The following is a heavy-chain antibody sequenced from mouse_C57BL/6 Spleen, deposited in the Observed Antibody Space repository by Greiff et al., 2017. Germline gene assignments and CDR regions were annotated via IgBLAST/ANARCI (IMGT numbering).Heavy chain of an antibody. CDR1: GYTFTSYW. Sequence: QVQLQQPGAELVRPGSSVKLSCKASGYTFTSYWMHWVKQRPIQGLEWIGNIDPADSYTHYTDKFKGKATLTVDKSSSTAYMQLNRLTSEDSAVYYCARLQLYYYAMDDWGKGTSVTVSS. CDR3: ARLQLYYYAMDD. CDR2: IDPADSYT. D-gene: IGHD6-1*01. J-gene: IGHJ4*01. V-gene: IGHV1-52*01.